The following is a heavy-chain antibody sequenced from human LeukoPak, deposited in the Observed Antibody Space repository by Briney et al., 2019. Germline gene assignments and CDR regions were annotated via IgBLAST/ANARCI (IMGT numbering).Heavy chain of an antibody. Sequence: ASVKVSCKASGYTFTSYGISWVRQAPGQGLEWMGWISAYNGNTNYAQKLQGRVTMTTDTSTSTAYMELRSLRSDDTAVYYCARDGVVLMVYPPQVPFDYWGQGTLVTVSS. J-gene: IGHJ4*02. CDR1: GYTFTSYG. CDR2: ISAYNGNT. V-gene: IGHV1-18*01. CDR3: ARDGVVLMVYPPQVPFDY. D-gene: IGHD2-8*01.